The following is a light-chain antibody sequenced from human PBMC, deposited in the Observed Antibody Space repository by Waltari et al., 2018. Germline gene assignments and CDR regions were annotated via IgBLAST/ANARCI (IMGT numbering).Light chain of an antibody. CDR3: QTGGHGTWV. J-gene: IGLJ3*02. CDR1: SGHSSNV. Sequence: QLVLTQSPSASASLGASVKLTCTLSSGHSSNVIAWLQQQPEKGPRYLMKVNIDGSHSKGDQIPDLFSGSSAGAEHFLTISSLQSEEEGDYYCQTGGHGTWVFGGGTKLTVL. V-gene: IGLV4-69*01. CDR2: VNIDGSH.